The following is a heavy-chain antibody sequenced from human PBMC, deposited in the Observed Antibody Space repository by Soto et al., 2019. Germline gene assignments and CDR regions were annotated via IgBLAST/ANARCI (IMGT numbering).Heavy chain of an antibody. V-gene: IGHV3-21*01. J-gene: IGHJ6*02. D-gene: IGHD3-3*01. Sequence: EVQLVESGGGLVKPGGSLRLSCAASGFTFSSYSMNWVRQAPGKGLEWVSSISSSSSYIYYADSVKGRFTISRDNAKNSLYLQMNSLRAEDTAVYYCARELFGVVMIDYYGMDLWCQGTTVTVSS. CDR3: ARELFGVVMIDYYGMDL. CDR2: ISSSSSYI. CDR1: GFTFSSYS.